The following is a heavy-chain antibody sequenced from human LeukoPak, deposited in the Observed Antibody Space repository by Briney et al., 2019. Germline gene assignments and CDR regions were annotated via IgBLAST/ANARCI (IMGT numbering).Heavy chain of an antibody. Sequence: AGSLRLSCAASGFTFSDFGMHWVRQAAGKGLEWVAFIRYDGNNKYYADSVKGRFTISRDNSKNTLYLQMNSLRAEDTAVYYCAKDMYYYDSSGYGHYFDYWGQGTLVTVSS. CDR1: GFTFSDFG. V-gene: IGHV3-30*02. CDR2: IRYDGNNK. D-gene: IGHD3-22*01. CDR3: AKDMYYYDSSGYGHYFDY. J-gene: IGHJ4*02.